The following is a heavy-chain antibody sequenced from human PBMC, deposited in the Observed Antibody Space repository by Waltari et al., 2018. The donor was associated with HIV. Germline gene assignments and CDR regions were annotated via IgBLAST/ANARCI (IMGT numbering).Heavy chain of an antibody. D-gene: IGHD6-25*01. CDR2: VNAGNGNT. Sequence: QVQVVQSGAEVKKPGASGKVSCRASDYTLPTYALHWVRQAPGQRLEWMGGVNAGNGNTKYSQKFQGRVTFTRDTSASTAYMELSSLRSEDTAVYYCAREERQTAYYGMDVWGQGTTVTVSS. V-gene: IGHV1-3*01. J-gene: IGHJ6*02. CDR1: DYTLPTYA. CDR3: AREERQTAYYGMDV.